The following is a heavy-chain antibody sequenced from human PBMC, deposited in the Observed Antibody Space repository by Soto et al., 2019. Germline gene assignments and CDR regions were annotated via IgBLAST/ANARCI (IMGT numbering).Heavy chain of an antibody. CDR2: ISSLNQYN. Sequence: QEQLVESGGGLVKPGGSLRLSCAASGFNLDDYYMSWIRQAPGKGLEYLSYISSLNQYNNYADSVKGRFTISIDKAKKSLELKMSSLKSDDRAFYYCGRLVTRRYFDFWGRGTLVSVSS. CDR3: GRLVTRRYFDF. J-gene: IGHJ4*02. CDR1: GFNLDDYY. V-gene: IGHV3-11*06.